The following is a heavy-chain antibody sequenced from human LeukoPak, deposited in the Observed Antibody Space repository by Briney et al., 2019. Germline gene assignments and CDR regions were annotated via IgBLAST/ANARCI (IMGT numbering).Heavy chain of an antibody. D-gene: IGHD3-22*01. Sequence: GGSLRLSCAASGFTFSSYWMHWVRQAPGKGLVWVSRINPDGNSTTYADSVKGRFTISRDNAKNTLYLQMNSLRAEDTAVYYCARDYSRAYYYDSSGYGATDYWGQGTLVTVSS. J-gene: IGHJ4*02. CDR2: INPDGNST. CDR3: ARDYSRAYYYDSSGYGATDY. CDR1: GFTFSSYW. V-gene: IGHV3-74*01.